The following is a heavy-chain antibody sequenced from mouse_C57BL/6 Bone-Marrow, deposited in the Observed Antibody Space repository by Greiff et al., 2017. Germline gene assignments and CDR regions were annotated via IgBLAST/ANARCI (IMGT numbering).Heavy chain of an antibody. D-gene: IGHD2-3*01. CDR2: IDPKSGGT. CDR1: GYTFTSYW. J-gene: IGHJ1*03. CDR3: AREGRDGYSRWYFEG. V-gene: IGHV1-72*01. Sequence: HVQLQQPGAELVKPGASVKLSCKASGYTFTSYWMHWVHQRPGRGLEWIGRIDPKSGGTKYNEKFKSKDTLTVDKPSSTAYMQLSSLTSEDSAVYKCAREGRDGYSRWYFEGWGTGTTVTV.